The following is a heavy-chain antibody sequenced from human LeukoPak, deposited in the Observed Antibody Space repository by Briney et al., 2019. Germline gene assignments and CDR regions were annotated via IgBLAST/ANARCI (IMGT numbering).Heavy chain of an antibody. CDR1: GFPLSTGAVG. J-gene: IGHJ4*02. Sequence: ESGPTLVNPTQTLTLTCTFSGFPLSTGAVGVGWFRQPPGKALEWLALIYWDDDKRYSPSLKTRLTITKDTSKNQVVLTMTNMDPVDTATYYCAHTHDLIPFADYYDYWGQGILVTVSS. CDR2: IYWDDDK. CDR3: AHTHDLIPFADYYDY. D-gene: IGHD1-1*01. V-gene: IGHV2-5*02.